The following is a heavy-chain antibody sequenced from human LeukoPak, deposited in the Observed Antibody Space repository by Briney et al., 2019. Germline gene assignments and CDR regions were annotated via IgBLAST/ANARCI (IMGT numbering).Heavy chain of an antibody. J-gene: IGHJ6*03. Sequence: GGSLRLSCAASGFTVSSNYMSWVRQAPGKGPEWVANIKQDESEKYSVDSVKGRFTISRDNAKNSVYLHMNSLRAEDTALYYCARLSAYYYGSYFYYYMDVWGKGTTVTVSS. CDR1: GFTVSSNY. V-gene: IGHV3-7*01. CDR2: IKQDESEK. CDR3: ARLSAYYYGSYFYYYMDV. D-gene: IGHD3-10*01.